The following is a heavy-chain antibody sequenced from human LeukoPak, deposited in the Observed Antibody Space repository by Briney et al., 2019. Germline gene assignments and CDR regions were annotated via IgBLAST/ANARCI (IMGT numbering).Heavy chain of an antibody. CDR2: MNPNSGNT. V-gene: IGHV1-8*02. Sequence: GASVKVSCKASGYTFIDYYMHWVRQAPGQGLEWMGWMNPNSGNTGYAQKFQGRVTMTRNTSISTAYMELSSLRSEDTAVYYCARGPGSTYYYGSGSYPQWWFDPWGQGTLVTVSS. J-gene: IGHJ5*02. CDR1: GYTFIDYY. CDR3: ARGPGSTYYYGSGSYPQWWFDP. D-gene: IGHD3-10*01.